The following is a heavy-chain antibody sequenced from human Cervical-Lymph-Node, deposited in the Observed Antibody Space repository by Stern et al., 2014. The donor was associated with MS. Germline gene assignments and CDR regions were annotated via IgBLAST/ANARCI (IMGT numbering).Heavy chain of an antibody. J-gene: IGHJ4*02. CDR3: VRDWSSNAYKSEDY. CDR2: IWHDGSKT. Sequence: VQLVESGGGVVQPGRSLRLSCIASGFTFSNYGMHWVRQAPGKGLGGVATIWHDGSKTYYADSVRGRFTISRDNSKNTLSLQMNSLRVDDTAVYYCVRDWSSNAYKSEDYWGQGTLVTVSS. D-gene: IGHD4-11*01. CDR1: GFTFSNYG. V-gene: IGHV3-33*01.